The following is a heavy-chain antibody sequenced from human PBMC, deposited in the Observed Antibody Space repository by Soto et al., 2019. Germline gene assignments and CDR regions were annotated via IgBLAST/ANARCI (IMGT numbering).Heavy chain of an antibody. CDR3: AKHNYYDSSGYEAFGI. CDR2: ISGSGGST. Sequence: PGGSLRLSCAASGFTFSSYAMSWVRQAPGKGLEWVSAISGSGGSTYYADSVKGRFTISRDNSKNTLYLQMNSLRAEDTAVYYCAKHNYYDSSGYEAFGIWGQGTMVT. CDR1: GFTFSSYA. V-gene: IGHV3-23*01. J-gene: IGHJ3*02. D-gene: IGHD3-22*01.